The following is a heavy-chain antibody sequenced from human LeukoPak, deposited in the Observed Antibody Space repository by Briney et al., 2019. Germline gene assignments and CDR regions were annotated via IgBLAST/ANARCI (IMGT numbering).Heavy chain of an antibody. Sequence: GASVKVSCKASGYPFSNFGISWVRQAPGQGLKWMGWISGYSGKTNYAQKLQGRVTMTTDTSTSTAYMELRSLRSDDTALYYCARSSPFLVAGTGDAFDIWGQGTMVTVSS. V-gene: IGHV1-18*01. CDR2: ISGYSGKT. CDR3: ARSSPFLVAGTGDAFDI. J-gene: IGHJ3*02. D-gene: IGHD6-19*01. CDR1: GYPFSNFG.